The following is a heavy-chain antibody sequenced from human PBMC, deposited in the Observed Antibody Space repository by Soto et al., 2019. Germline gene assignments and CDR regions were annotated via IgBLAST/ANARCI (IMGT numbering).Heavy chain of an antibody. Sequence: LSLTCTVSGGSISSGGYYWSWIRQHPGKGLEWIGYIYYSGSTYYNPSLKSRVTISVDTSKNQFSLKLSSVTAADTAVYYCARGIVPAATQPFDYWGQGTLVTVSS. CDR2: IYYSGST. CDR3: ARGIVPAATQPFDY. D-gene: IGHD2-2*01. CDR1: GGSISSGGYY. J-gene: IGHJ4*02. V-gene: IGHV4-31*03.